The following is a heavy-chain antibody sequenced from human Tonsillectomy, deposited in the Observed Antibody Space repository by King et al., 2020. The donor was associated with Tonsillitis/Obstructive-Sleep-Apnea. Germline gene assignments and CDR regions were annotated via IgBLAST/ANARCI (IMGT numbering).Heavy chain of an antibody. J-gene: IGHJ6*03. Sequence: VQLVESGGGVVQPGRSLRLSCVASEGTFSSYGLHWVRQAPGKGLEWVAFISYDGNSKYYADSVKGRFTISRDNSKNTPYLQMNSLSGEDTAVFYCAKDSGRYFVWGYMDVWGKGTTVTVSS. CDR1: EGTFSSYG. CDR2: ISYDGNSK. CDR3: AKDSGRYFVWGYMDV. D-gene: IGHD1-26*01. V-gene: IGHV3-30*18.